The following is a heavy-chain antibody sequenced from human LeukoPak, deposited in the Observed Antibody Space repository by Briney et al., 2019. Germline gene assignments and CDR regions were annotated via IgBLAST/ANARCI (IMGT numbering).Heavy chain of an antibody. CDR3: ARGLGGYDGLTGFDP. D-gene: IGHD5-12*01. V-gene: IGHV4-59*01. Sequence: AETLSLTCTVSGGSISSYYWSWIRQPPGKGLEWIGYIYYSGSTNYNPSLKSRVTISVDTSKNQFSLKLSSVTAADTAVYYCARGLGGYDGLTGFDPWGQGTLVIVSS. CDR1: GGSISSYY. J-gene: IGHJ5*02. CDR2: IYYSGST.